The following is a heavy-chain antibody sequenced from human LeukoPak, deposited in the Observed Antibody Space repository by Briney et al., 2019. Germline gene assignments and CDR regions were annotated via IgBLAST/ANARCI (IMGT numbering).Heavy chain of an antibody. J-gene: IGHJ4*02. CDR3: VRRNILTFFDY. V-gene: IGHV3-64D*06. CDR2: ITSDGGGT. CDR1: GFTFSSYA. D-gene: IGHD3-9*01. Sequence: HPGGSLRLSCSASGFTFSSYAMHWVRQAPGKGLEYVSAITSDGGGTYSADSVKGRFTISRDNSKNTLYLQMNSLRAEDTAVYYCVRRNILTFFDYWGQGTLVTVSS.